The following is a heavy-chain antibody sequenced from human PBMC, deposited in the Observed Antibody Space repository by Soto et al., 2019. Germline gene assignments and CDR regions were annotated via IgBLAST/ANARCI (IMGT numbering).Heavy chain of an antibody. V-gene: IGHV1-69*01. CDR1: GGTFSSYA. D-gene: IGHD1-26*01. CDR2: IIPIFGTA. CDR3: ARIHSGSYLGGVTAFDI. J-gene: IGHJ3*02. Sequence: QVQLVQSGAEVKKPGSSVKVSCKASGGTFSSYAISWVRQAPGQGLEWMGGIIPIFGTANYAQKFQGRVTITADESTSTADMELSSLRSEDTDVYYCARIHSGSYLGGVTAFDICGQGTMVTVSS.